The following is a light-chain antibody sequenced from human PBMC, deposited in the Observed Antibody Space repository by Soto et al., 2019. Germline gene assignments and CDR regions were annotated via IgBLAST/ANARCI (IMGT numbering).Light chain of an antibody. CDR1: QSVTNSF. CDR2: GAS. V-gene: IGKV3-20*01. CDR3: QQYVSSPWA. J-gene: IGKJ1*01. Sequence: EIVLAQSPGTLSLSPGERATLSCRASQSVTNSFLAWYQQKPGQAPRLLIYGASRRATGIPDRFTGSGSGTDFTLTISRVEPEEFAVYYCQQYVSSPWAFGQGTKVEI.